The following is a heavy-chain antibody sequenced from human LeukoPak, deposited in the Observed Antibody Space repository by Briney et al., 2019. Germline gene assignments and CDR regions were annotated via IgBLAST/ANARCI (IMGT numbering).Heavy chain of an antibody. D-gene: IGHD3-22*01. CDR1: GYTFTSYA. V-gene: IGHV7-4-1*02. J-gene: IGHJ6*03. Sequence: GASVKVSCKASGYTFTSYAMNWVRQAPGQGLEWMGWINTNTGNPTYAQGFTGRFVFSLDTSVSTAYLQISSLKAEDTAVYYCARQSFQKYYDSSGYLTRHYYYYMDVWGKGTTVTVSS. CDR3: ARQSFQKYYDSSGYLTRHYYYYMDV. CDR2: INTNTGNP.